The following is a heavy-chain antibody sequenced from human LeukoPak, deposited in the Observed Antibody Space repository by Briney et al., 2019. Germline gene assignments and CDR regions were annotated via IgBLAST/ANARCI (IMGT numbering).Heavy chain of an antibody. J-gene: IGHJ4*02. CDR2: IKQEGNEK. Sequence: GGSLRLSCAGSGFTFRDDWMSWVRQAPGKGLEWVANIKQEGNEKNYLDSVKGRFTISRDNARNSLYLQMNRSRADDTAVYYCARDGGGPLDWGQGTLVTVSS. V-gene: IGHV3-7*01. CDR1: GFTFRDDW. CDR3: ARDGGGPLD. D-gene: IGHD3-10*01.